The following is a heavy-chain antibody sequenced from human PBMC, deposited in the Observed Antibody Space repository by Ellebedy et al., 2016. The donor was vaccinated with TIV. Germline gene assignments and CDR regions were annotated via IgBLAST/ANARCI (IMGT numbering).Heavy chain of an antibody. CDR1: GFTFRNAW. V-gene: IGHV3-15*01. CDR2: IKSKNDGGAA. D-gene: IGHD5-18*01. CDR3: TTVYRYNYDSV. Sequence: GGSLRLSCAASGFTFRNAWMKWVRQAPGKGLEWVGRIKSKNDGGAADYAAPVKGRFTISRDDSKNTLYLQMNSLKTEDTAVYFCTTVYRYNYDSVWGQGTLVTVSS. J-gene: IGHJ4*02.